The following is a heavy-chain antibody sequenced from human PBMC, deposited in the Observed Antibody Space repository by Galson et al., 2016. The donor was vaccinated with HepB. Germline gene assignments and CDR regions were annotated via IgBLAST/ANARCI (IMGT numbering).Heavy chain of an antibody. CDR1: GFTFSTYT. CDR2: ISYDGTNK. Sequence: SLRLSCAASGFTFSTYTIHWVRQAPGKGLEWVAVISYDGTNKYYADSVKGRFTISRDNSKNTLYLQMNSLRPEDTAVYYCASLDDYGASGYYYGMDVWGKGTTVTVSS. CDR3: ASLDDYGASGYYYGMDV. V-gene: IGHV3-30-3*01. D-gene: IGHD4-17*01. J-gene: IGHJ6*04.